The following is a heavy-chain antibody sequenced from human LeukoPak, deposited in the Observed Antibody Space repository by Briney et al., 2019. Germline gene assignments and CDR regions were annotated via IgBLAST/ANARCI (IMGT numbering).Heavy chain of an antibody. V-gene: IGHV3-30*04. CDR2: ISYDGSNK. J-gene: IGHJ4*02. CDR3: ARSHLRSFFDY. Sequence: GGSLRLSCAASGFTFSSYAMHWVCQAPGKGLEWVAVISYDGSNKYYADSVKGRFTISRDNSKNTLYLQMNSLRAEDTAVYYCARSHLRSFFDYWGQGTLVTVSS. CDR1: GFTFSSYA.